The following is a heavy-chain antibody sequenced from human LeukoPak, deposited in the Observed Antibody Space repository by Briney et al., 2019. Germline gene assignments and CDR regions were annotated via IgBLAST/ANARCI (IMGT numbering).Heavy chain of an antibody. V-gene: IGHV1-18*01. CDR3: ASDHLSIAATGMRY. J-gene: IGHJ4*02. CDR1: GYTFPNYG. D-gene: IGHD6-13*01. Sequence: ASVKVSCKASGYTFPNYGFTWVRQAPGQGLERMGWISVYNGDTNYAQKLQGRVTMTTDTSTTTVYMELRSLRSDDTAVYYCASDHLSIAATGMRYWGQGTLVTVSS. CDR2: ISVYNGDT.